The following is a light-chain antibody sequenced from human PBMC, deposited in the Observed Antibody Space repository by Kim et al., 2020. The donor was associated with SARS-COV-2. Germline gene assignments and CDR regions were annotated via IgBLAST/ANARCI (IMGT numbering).Light chain of an antibody. CDR3: VLYMGSGTWV. CDR2: NTN. Sequence: GGTVTLTCGLSTGSVSTSYFPSWYQQTPGQAPRTLIYNTNTRSSGVPDRFSGSILGNKAALTITGAQADDESDYYCVLYMGSGTWVFGGGTKLTV. V-gene: IGLV8-61*01. J-gene: IGLJ3*02. CDR1: TGSVSTSYF.